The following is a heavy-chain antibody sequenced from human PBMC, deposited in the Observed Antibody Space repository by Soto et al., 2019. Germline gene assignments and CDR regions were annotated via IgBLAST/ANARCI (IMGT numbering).Heavy chain of an antibody. CDR3: AMVLYAIFRSFVP. J-gene: IGHJ5*02. V-gene: IGHV4-34*01. D-gene: IGHD3-3*01. CDR1: GGFFSGYY. CDR2: INHSGST. Sequence: SEALSLSKAVSGGFFSGYYWSVSRQPPGKGLERIGEINHSGSTNYNPSLKSRVTISVDTSTNQFSLKLSSVTAADTAVYYCAMVLYAIFRSFVPWGKGTLVSGSS.